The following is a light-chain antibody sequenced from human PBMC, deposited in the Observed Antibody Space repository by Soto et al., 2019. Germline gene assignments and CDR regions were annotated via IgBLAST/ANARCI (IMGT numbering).Light chain of an antibody. CDR2: AAS. Sequence: EIVLTQSPGTLSLSPGERATLSCRASQSASSNYLAWYQQKPGQAPRLLIYAASTRATGIPDRFSGSGSGTDSTLTISRLEPEDFAVYYCQQYGRSPPLIFGGGTKVEIK. J-gene: IGKJ4*01. CDR1: QSASSNY. V-gene: IGKV3-20*01. CDR3: QQYGRSPPLI.